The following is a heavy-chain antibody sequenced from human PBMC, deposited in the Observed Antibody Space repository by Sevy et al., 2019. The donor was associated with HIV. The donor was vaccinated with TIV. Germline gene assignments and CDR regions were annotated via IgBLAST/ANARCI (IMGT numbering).Heavy chain of an antibody. V-gene: IGHV3-7*03. J-gene: IGHJ6*02. Sequence: GGSLSLSCAASGFTFSTYWMSWVRQAPGKGLEWVGNIKKDGSEKYYVDTVKGRFTISRDNAKSSLYLQMKSLRAEDTAVYYCARDCSSTSCLWGLDVWGQGTTVTVSS. CDR3: ARDCSSTSCLWGLDV. CDR2: IKKDGSEK. D-gene: IGHD2-2*01. CDR1: GFTFSTYW.